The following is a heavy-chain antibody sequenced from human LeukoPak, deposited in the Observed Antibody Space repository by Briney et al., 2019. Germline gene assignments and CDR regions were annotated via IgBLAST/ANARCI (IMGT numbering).Heavy chain of an antibody. CDR1: GGSITGYY. Sequence: MPSETLSLTCTVSGGSITGYYWTWIRQPPGKGLEWIGYISDSGSTNYNPSLKSRVTMSVDSSNTEFSLRLNSVTAADTAAYYCARVFRGAVTSNWFDPWGQGTLVTVSS. J-gene: IGHJ5*02. CDR3: ARVFRGAVTSNWFDP. D-gene: IGHD4-17*01. CDR2: ISDSGST. V-gene: IGHV4-59*01.